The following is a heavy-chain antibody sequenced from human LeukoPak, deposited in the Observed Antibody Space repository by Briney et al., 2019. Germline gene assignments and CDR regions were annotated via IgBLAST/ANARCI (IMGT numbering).Heavy chain of an antibody. CDR2: ISGSGGST. J-gene: IGHJ4*02. CDR3: AKTGVGFGQLSTDY. Sequence: GGSLRLSCAASGFTFSNYAMSWVRQAPGKGLEWVSAISGSGGSTYYADSVKGRFTISRDNSKNTLYLQMNSLRAEDTAVYYCAKTGVGFGQLSTDYWGQGTLVTVSS. D-gene: IGHD3-10*01. CDR1: GFTFSNYA. V-gene: IGHV3-23*01.